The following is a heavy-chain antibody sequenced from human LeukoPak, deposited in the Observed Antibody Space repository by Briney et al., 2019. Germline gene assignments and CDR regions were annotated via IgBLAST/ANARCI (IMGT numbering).Heavy chain of an antibody. D-gene: IGHD3-10*01. Sequence: GGSLRLSCAASGFTFSSYAMHWVRHAPGKGLEWVSGISWNSGSIVYADSVKGRFTISRDNAKNSLYLQMNSLRAEDMALYYCAKGSYGSGSYPDYWGQGTLVTVSS. CDR1: GFTFSSYA. CDR3: AKGSYGSGSYPDY. V-gene: IGHV3-9*03. CDR2: ISWNSGSI. J-gene: IGHJ4*02.